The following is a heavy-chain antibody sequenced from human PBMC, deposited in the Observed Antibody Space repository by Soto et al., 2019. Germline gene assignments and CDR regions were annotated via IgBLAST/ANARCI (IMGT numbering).Heavy chain of an antibody. CDR1: GGTFSSYT. CDR3: ARATPVGVAGWLSPPPPWFDP. D-gene: IGHD3-9*01. V-gene: IGHV1-69*02. J-gene: IGHJ5*02. Sequence: SVKVSCKASGGTFSSYTISWVRQAPGQGLEWMGRIIPILGIANYAQKFQGRVTITADKSTSTAYMELSSLRSEDTAVYYCARATPVGVAGWLSPPPPWFDPWGQGTLVTVSS. CDR2: IIPILGIA.